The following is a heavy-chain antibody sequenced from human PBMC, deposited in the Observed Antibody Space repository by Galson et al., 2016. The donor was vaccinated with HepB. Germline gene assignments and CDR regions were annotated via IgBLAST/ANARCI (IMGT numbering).Heavy chain of an antibody. CDR1: GYSFTTYW. CDR3: ARRSSDAFDI. J-gene: IGHJ3*02. Sequence: QSGAEVKKPGESLKISCKASGYSFTTYWIGWVRQVPGKGLEWVGIIYPGDSDTRYSPSFQGQVTISADRSISTAYLQWNSLKASDTAIYSCARRSSDAFDIWGQGTMVTVSS. CDR2: IYPGDSDT. V-gene: IGHV5-51*01. D-gene: IGHD3-10*01.